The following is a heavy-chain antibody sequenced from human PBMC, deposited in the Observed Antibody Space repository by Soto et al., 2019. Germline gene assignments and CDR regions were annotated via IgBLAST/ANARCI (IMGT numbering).Heavy chain of an antibody. D-gene: IGHD2-15*01. Sequence: SETLSLTCSFSCGSIISSSHFWGWIRQPPGKGLEWIGTVYYSGNAYFSPSLKSRVTISVDTSKNQFSLNLSSVTAADTAVYYCARHENIVVVSAATAFDIWGQGTMVTVSS. CDR2: VYYSGNA. CDR1: CGSIISSSHF. V-gene: IGHV4-39*01. CDR3: ARHENIVVVSAATAFDI. J-gene: IGHJ3*02.